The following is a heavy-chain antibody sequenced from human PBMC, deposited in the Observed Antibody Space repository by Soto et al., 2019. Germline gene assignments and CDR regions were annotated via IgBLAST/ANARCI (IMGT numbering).Heavy chain of an antibody. J-gene: IGHJ6*02. D-gene: IGHD3-3*01. CDR2: IIPIFGTA. Sequence: SVKVSCKASGGTFSSYAISWVRQAPGQGLEWMGGIIPIFGTANYAQKFQGRVTITADESTSTAYMELSSLRSEDTAVYYCARAEITIFGVVIMQGEYYYYGMDVWGQGTTVTVSS. CDR3: ARAEITIFGVVIMQGEYYYYGMDV. V-gene: IGHV1-69*13. CDR1: GGTFSSYA.